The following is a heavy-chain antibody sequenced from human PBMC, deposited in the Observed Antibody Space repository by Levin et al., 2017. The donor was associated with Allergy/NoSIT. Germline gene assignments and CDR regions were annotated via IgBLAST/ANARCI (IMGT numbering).Heavy chain of an antibody. D-gene: IGHD1-1*01. CDR1: GFTFGDYA. CDR2: IRSKAYGGTT. CDR3: TTVQEDAFDI. Sequence: SCTASGFTFGDYAMSWFRQAPGKGLEWVGFIRSKAYGGTTEYAASVKGRFTISRDDSKSIAYLQMNSLKTEDTAVYYCTTVQEDAFDIWGQGTMVTVSS. V-gene: IGHV3-49*03. J-gene: IGHJ3*02.